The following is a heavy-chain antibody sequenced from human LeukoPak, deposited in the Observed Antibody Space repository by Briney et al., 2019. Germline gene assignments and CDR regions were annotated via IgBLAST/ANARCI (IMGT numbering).Heavy chain of an antibody. V-gene: IGHV6-1*01. D-gene: IGHD6-13*01. CDR2: TYYRTRWYK. CDR3: ARDFPSTSWYAMNWFDP. CDR1: GDSVSSSSAA. Sequence: SQTLSLTCAISGDSVSSSSAAWNWIRQSPSRGLEWLGRTYYRTRWYKDYAVSMKSRITINPDTSKNQFSLQLNSLTPEDTAVYYCARDFPSTSWYAMNWFDPWGQGTLVTVSS. J-gene: IGHJ5*02.